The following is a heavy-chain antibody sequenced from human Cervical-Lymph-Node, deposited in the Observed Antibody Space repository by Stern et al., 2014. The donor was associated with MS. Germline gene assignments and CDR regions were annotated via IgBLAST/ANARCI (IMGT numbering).Heavy chain of an antibody. V-gene: IGHV3-30*18. CDR3: AKAKYESSGHYYTDH. D-gene: IGHD3-22*01. Sequence: VQLVESGGGVVQPGRSLRLSCAASGFTFSSYGVHWVRQAPGKGLEWVAVISYDGSSKDYADSVKGRFTVSRDNSKNTLFLQMNSLRAEDTAVYYCAKAKYESSGHYYTDHWGQGTLVSVSS. CDR1: GFTFSSYG. CDR2: ISYDGSSK. J-gene: IGHJ4*02.